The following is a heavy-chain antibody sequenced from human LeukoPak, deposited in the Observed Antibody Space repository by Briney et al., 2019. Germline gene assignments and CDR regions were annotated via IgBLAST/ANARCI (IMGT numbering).Heavy chain of an antibody. Sequence: SETLSLTCAVYGGSFSGYYWSWIRQPPGKGLEWIGEINHSGSTNYNPSLKSRVTISVDTSKNQFSLKLSSVTAADTAVYYCARIRYYYGSGCYRKDNWFDPWGQGTLVTVSS. V-gene: IGHV4-34*01. CDR3: ARIRYYYGSGCYRKDNWFDP. CDR1: GGSFSGYY. D-gene: IGHD3-10*01. J-gene: IGHJ5*02. CDR2: INHSGST.